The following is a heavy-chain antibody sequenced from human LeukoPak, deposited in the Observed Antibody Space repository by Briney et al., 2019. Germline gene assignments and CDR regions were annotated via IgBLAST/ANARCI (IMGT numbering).Heavy chain of an antibody. J-gene: IGHJ4*02. CDR2: IWYGGSNK. CDR3: ASSPSTMVRGVMVY. V-gene: IGHV3-33*08. Sequence: PGTSLRLSCATSGFTFSLFAMHWVRQAPGKGLEWVAVIWYGGSNKYYADSVKGRFTISRDNSKNTLYLQMNSLRAEDTAVYYCASSPSTMVRGVMVYWGQGTLVTVSS. D-gene: IGHD3-10*01. CDR1: GFTFSLFA.